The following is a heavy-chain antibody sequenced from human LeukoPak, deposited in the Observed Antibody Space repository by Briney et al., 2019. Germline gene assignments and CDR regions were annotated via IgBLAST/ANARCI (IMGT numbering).Heavy chain of an antibody. CDR2: IWYDGSNK. D-gene: IGHD3-10*01. V-gene: IGHV3-33*01. CDR1: GFTFSSYG. Sequence: PGRSLRLSCAASGFTFSSYGMHWVRQAPGKGLEWVAVIWYDGSNKYYADSVKGRFTISRDNSKNTLYLQMNSLRAEDTAVYYCARVLGGGYFDYWGQGTLVTVSS. CDR3: ARVLGGGYFDY. J-gene: IGHJ4*02.